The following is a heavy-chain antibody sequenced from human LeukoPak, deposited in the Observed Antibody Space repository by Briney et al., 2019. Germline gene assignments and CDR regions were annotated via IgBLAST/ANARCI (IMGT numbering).Heavy chain of an antibody. Sequence: GGPLRLSCAASGFTFSSYAMSWVRQAPGKGLEWVSAISGSGGSTYYADSVKGRFTISRDNSKNTLYLQMNSLRAEDAAAYYCARGEITLTTGIDYWGQGILVTVSS. J-gene: IGHJ4*02. CDR2: ISGSGGST. CDR1: GFTFSSYA. CDR3: ARGEITLTTGIDY. V-gene: IGHV3-23*01. D-gene: IGHD4-17*01.